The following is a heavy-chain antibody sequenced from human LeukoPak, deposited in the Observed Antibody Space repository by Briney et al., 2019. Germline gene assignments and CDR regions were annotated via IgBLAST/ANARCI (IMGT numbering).Heavy chain of an antibody. CDR1: GGSISSYY. J-gene: IGHJ4*02. V-gene: IGHV4-4*07. CDR2: IYTSGST. D-gene: IGHD3-10*01. Sequence: SETLSLTCTVSGGSISSYYWSWIRQPAGKGLEWIGRIYTSGSTNYNPSLKSRVTMSVDTSKNQFSLKLSSVTAADTAVYYCARDAGNYFVSGSYGYFDYWGQRTLVTVSS. CDR3: ARDAGNYFVSGSYGYFDY.